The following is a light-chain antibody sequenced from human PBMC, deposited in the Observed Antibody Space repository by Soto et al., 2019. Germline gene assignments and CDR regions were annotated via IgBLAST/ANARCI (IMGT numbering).Light chain of an antibody. CDR1: ESVVSNY. CDR2: DAS. Sequence: EIVLTQSPGTLSLSPGERATLSCRATESVVSNYLAWYQLKPGQAPRLLIYDASSRATGIPDRFSGSGSGTDFTLTISRLEPEDFAVYYCQQYDSIPWTFGQGTKVEIK. V-gene: IGKV3-20*01. J-gene: IGKJ1*01. CDR3: QQYDSIPWT.